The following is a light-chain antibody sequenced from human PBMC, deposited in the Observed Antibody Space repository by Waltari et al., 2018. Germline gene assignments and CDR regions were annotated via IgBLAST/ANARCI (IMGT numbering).Light chain of an antibody. V-gene: IGLV2-14*03. J-gene: IGLJ2*01. CDR1: SSHVGGYNF. Sequence: QSALTQPASVSGSPGQSITISCTGTSSHVGGYNFLSLYKQHPRKPPKLMIYDVSNPPSGVSNRFSGSKSGNTASLTISGLQAEDEADYYCSSYTSSSTLVVFGGGTKLTVL. CDR3: SSYTSSSTLVV. CDR2: DVS.